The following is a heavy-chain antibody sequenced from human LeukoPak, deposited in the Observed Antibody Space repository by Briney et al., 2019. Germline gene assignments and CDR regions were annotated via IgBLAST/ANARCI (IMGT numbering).Heavy chain of an antibody. V-gene: IGHV4-34*01. CDR1: GGSFSGYY. CDR3: ARDSGTTGEVKFDP. CDR2: IYYSGST. J-gene: IGHJ5*02. Sequence: SATLSLTCAVYGGSFSGYYWSWIRQPPGKGLEWIGSIYYSGSTYYNPSLKSRVTISVDTSKNQFSLKLSSVTAADTAVYYCARDSGTTGEVKFDPWGQGTLVTVSS. D-gene: IGHD3-10*01.